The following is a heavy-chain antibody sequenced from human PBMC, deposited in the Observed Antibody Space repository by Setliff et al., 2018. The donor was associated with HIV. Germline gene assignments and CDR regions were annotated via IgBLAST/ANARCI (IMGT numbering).Heavy chain of an antibody. Sequence: WASVKVSCKASGYTFTNYYIHWVRQAPGQGLEWMGLINPSGGRTSYAQKFQGRLTMTRDTSRSTVYMELSSLRSEDTAVYYCARRYYDSSGPTDAFDIWGQGTVVTVSS. D-gene: IGHD3-22*01. CDR3: ARRYYDSSGPTDAFDI. CDR2: INPSGGRT. J-gene: IGHJ3*02. CDR1: GYTFTNYY. V-gene: IGHV1-46*01.